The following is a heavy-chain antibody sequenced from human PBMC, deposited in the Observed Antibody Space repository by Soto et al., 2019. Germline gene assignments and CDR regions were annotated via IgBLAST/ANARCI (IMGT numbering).Heavy chain of an antibody. D-gene: IGHD6-19*01. Sequence: SVKGSCKASGGTFSSYTISWVRQAPGQGLEWMGRIIPILGIANYAQKFQGRVTITADKSTSTAYMELSSLRSEDTAVYYCARGVAVAGTYYYYYYMDVWGKGTTVTVSS. CDR2: IIPILGIA. J-gene: IGHJ6*03. V-gene: IGHV1-69*02. CDR1: GGTFSSYT. CDR3: ARGVAVAGTYYYYYYMDV.